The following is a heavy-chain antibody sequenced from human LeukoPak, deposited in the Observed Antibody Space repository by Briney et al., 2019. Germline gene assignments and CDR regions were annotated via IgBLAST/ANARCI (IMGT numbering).Heavy chain of an antibody. D-gene: IGHD2-2*01. V-gene: IGHV3-21*01. CDR1: GFTFSSYA. J-gene: IGHJ4*02. Sequence: GRSLRLSCAASGFTFSSYAMHWVRQAPGKGLEWVSSISSSSSYIYYADSVKGRFTISRDNAKNSLYLQMNSLRAEDTAVYYCAREYCSSTSCYRFDYWGQGTLVTVSS. CDR2: ISSSSSYI. CDR3: AREYCSSTSCYRFDY.